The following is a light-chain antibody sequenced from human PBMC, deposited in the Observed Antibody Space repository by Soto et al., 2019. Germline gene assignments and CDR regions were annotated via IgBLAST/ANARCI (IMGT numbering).Light chain of an antibody. CDR2: DVT. J-gene: IGLJ1*01. CDR3: CSYTSRSTFV. CDR1: SSDIGGYNY. Sequence: QSALTQPASVSGSPGQSITISCTGSSSDIGGYNYVSWYQQHPGKAPKLLIFDVTNRPSGVSSRFSGSKSGNTASLTISGLRAEDEADFYCCSYTSRSTFVFGSGTKLTVL. V-gene: IGLV2-14*03.